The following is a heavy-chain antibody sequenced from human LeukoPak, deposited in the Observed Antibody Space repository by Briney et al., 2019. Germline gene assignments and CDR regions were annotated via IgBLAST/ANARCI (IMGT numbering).Heavy chain of an antibody. J-gene: IGHJ4*02. CDR2: ISGSGGST. CDR1: GFTFSSYA. CDR3: ARGSAAYCGGDCHIDY. Sequence: GGSLRLSCAASGFTFSSYAMSWVRQAPGKGLEWVSAISGSGGSTYYADSVKGRFTISRDNSKNTLYLQMNSLRAEDTAVYYCARGSAAYCGGDCHIDYWGQGTLVTVSS. V-gene: IGHV3-23*01. D-gene: IGHD2-21*01.